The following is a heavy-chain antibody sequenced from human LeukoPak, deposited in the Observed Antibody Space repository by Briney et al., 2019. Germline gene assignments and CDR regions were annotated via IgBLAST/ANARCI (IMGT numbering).Heavy chain of an antibody. CDR3: GRGSPMDY. CDR1: GFTFSNYN. J-gene: IGHJ4*02. Sequence: GGSLRLSCAASGFTFSNYNMNWVRQAPGKGLEWVSYTSSSSGTIYYADSVKGRFTISRDNAKNSLYLQMNSLRVEDTAVYYCGRGSPMDYWGQGALVTVSS. CDR2: TSSSSGTI. D-gene: IGHD6-13*01. V-gene: IGHV3-48*04.